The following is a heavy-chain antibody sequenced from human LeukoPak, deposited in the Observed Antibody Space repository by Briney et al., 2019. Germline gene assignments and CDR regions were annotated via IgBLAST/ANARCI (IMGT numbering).Heavy chain of an antibody. CDR1: GFTFSSYG. CDR3: ARDPMVGYYDRYYFDY. CDR2: ISYDGSNK. Sequence: GGSLRLSCAASGFTFSSYGMHWVRQAPGKGLEWVAVISYDGSNKYYADSVKGRFTISRDNSKNTLYLQMNSLRAEDTAVYYCARDPMVGYYDRYYFDYWGQGTLVTVSS. V-gene: IGHV3-30*03. J-gene: IGHJ4*02. D-gene: IGHD3-22*01.